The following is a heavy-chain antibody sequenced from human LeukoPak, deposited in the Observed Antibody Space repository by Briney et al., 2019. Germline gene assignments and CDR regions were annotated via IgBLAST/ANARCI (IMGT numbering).Heavy chain of an antibody. CDR3: ARGRGGGYYFDY. J-gene: IGHJ4*02. CDR1: GGSISSGAYS. D-gene: IGHD3-10*01. V-gene: IGHV4-30-2*01. CDR2: IYHSGST. Sequence: SETLSLTCAVSGGSISSGAYSWSWIRQPPGKGLEWIGYIYHSGSTYYNPSLKSRVTISVDRSKNQFSLKLSSVTAADTAVYYWARGRGGGYYFDYWGQGTLVTVSA.